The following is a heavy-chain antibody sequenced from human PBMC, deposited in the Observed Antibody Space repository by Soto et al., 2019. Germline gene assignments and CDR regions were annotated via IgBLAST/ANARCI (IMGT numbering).Heavy chain of an antibody. J-gene: IGHJ6*02. CDR2: IYYSGST. CDR3: ARTQSGTAYLYYYYYYGMDV. V-gene: IGHV4-39*01. CDR1: GGSISSSSYY. D-gene: IGHD2-21*02. Sequence: SETLSLTCTVSGGSISSSSYYWGWIRQPPGKGLEWIGSIYYSGSTYYNPSLKSRVTISVDTSKNQFSLKLSSVTAADTAVYYCARTQSGTAYLYYYYYYGMDVWGQGTTVTVSS.